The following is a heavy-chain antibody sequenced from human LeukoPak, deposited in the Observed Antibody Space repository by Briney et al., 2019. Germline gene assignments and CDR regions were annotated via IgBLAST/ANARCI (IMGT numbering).Heavy chain of an antibody. V-gene: IGHV3-74*01. D-gene: IGHD2/OR15-2a*01. CDR2: INSDGGWT. CDR1: GNYW. J-gene: IGHJ4*02. CDR3: VSFYEAY. Sequence: GGSLRLSCAASGNYWMHWVRQAPGKGLVWVSHINSDGGWTSYADSVKGRFTISKDNAKNTVYLQMNNLRAEDTAVYYCVSFYEAYWGRGTLVTVSS.